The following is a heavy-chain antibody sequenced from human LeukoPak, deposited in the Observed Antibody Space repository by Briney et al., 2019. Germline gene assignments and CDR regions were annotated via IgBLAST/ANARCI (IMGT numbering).Heavy chain of an antibody. CDR1: GGAFSSYT. V-gene: IGHV1-69*04. CDR3: ARETHNWNGAIPTQGVEYWFDP. Sequence: PVKVSCKASGGAFSSYTISWVRQAPGQGLEWMGRIIPNIGIANYAQKSQGRVTITADKSTSTAYMELSSLRSEDTAVYYCARETHNWNGAIPTQGVEYWFDPWGQGTLVTVSS. CDR2: IIPNIGIA. D-gene: IGHD1-1*01. J-gene: IGHJ5*02.